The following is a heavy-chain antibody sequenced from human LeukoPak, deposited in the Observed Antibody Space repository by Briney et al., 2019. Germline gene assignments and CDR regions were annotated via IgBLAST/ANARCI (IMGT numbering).Heavy chain of an antibody. V-gene: IGHV1-18*01. CDR2: ISTYNGNT. Sequence: GASVKVSCKASGYTFSSHGISWVRQAPGQGLERMGWISTYNGNTYNAQKIQGRVTMTTDTSTSTAYMELRSLRSDDTAVYYCARVFLSNGYLFDYWGQGTLVTVSS. J-gene: IGHJ4*02. D-gene: IGHD6-19*01. CDR1: GYTFSSHG. CDR3: ARVFLSNGYLFDY.